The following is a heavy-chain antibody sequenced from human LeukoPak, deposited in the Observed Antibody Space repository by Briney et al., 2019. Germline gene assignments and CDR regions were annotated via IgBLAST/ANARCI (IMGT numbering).Heavy chain of an antibody. CDR1: GFTFSSYG. V-gene: IGHV3-30*02. CDR2: IRYDGSNK. J-gene: IGHJ4*02. CDR3: AKLIGLRLWPTNDY. Sequence: PGGSLRLSCAASGFTFSSYGMHWVRQAPGKGLEWVAFIRYDGSNKYYADSVKGRFTISRDNSKNTLYLQMNSLRAEDTAVYYCAKLIGLRLWPTNDYWGQGTLVTVSS. D-gene: IGHD5-18*01.